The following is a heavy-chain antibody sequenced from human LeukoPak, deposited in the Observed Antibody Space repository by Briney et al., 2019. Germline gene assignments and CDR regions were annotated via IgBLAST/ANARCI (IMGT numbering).Heavy chain of an antibody. Sequence: PGGSLRLSWAASGFTFNTYAMNWVRQTPGKGLEWVSAISGSGGSTYYADSVKGRFTISRDNSKNTLYLQMNSLRAEDTAVYYCAKVPHIVVVPAARGALDFDYWGQGTLVTVSS. D-gene: IGHD2-2*01. CDR2: ISGSGGST. V-gene: IGHV3-23*01. CDR3: AKVPHIVVVPAARGALDFDY. J-gene: IGHJ4*02. CDR1: GFTFNTYA.